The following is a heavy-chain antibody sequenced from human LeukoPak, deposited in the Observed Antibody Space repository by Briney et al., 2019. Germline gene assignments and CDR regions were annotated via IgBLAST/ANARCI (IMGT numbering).Heavy chain of an antibody. CDR2: MTRSGNT. D-gene: IGHD3-10*01. CDR3: AKDAVAPGSGGDYFDY. V-gene: IGHV3-23*01. CDR1: GFTFSSYA. J-gene: IGHJ4*02. Sequence: GGSLRLSCAASGFTFSSYAMSWVRQAPGKGLECISVMTRSGNTYYADSVRGRFTISRDNSKNTLYLQMNSLRAEDTAVYSCAKDAVAPGSGGDYFDYWGQGTLVTVSS.